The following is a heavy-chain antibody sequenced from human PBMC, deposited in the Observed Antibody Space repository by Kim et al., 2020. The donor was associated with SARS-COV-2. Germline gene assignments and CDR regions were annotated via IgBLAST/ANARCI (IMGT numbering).Heavy chain of an antibody. CDR3: TTSVVSDVDY. D-gene: IGHD2-15*01. Sequence: ASVKVSCKASGYTLNDNHINWVRQAPGQGLEWMGRINPNSGGTNYAQKFQGRVTMTRDTSISTAYMELRSLRCDDTAVYYCTTSVVSDVDYWGQGTLVTVSS. CDR2: INPNSGGT. V-gene: IGHV1-2*06. CDR1: GYTLNDNH. J-gene: IGHJ4*02.